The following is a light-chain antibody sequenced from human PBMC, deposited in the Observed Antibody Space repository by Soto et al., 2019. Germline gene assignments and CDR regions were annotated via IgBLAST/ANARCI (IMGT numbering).Light chain of an antibody. CDR1: SSNIGADFG. CDR3: YSYAGRNIWV. V-gene: IGLV1-40*01. Sequence: QAVLTQPPSVSGAPGQTITISCTGSSSNIGADFGVHWYQQLPGAAPKLVIFVNTNRPSGVPDRFSGSKSGTSASLAITGLQAEDEADYYCYSYAGRNIWVFGGGTKVTVL. CDR2: VNT. J-gene: IGLJ3*02.